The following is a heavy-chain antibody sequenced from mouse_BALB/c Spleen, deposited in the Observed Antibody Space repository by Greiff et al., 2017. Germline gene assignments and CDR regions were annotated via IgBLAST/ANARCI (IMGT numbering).Heavy chain of an antibody. D-gene: IGHD1-1*01. CDR1: GYTFTDYE. Sequence: VQLQQSGAELVRPGASVTLSCKASGYTFTDYEMHWVKQTPVHGLEWIGAIDPETGGTAYNQKFKGKATLTADKSSSTAYMELRSLTSEDSAVYYCTKEKSYYCVSSHWYFDVWGAGTTVTVSS. CDR3: TKEKSYYCVSSHWYFDV. J-gene: IGHJ1*01. V-gene: IGHV1-15*01. CDR2: IDPETGGT.